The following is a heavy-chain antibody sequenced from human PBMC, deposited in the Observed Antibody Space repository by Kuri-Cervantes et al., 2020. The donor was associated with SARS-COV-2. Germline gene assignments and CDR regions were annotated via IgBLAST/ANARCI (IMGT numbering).Heavy chain of an antibody. CDR2: ISAYNGNT. CDR1: GYTFTSYG. D-gene: IGHD3-3*01. V-gene: IGHV1-18*01. CDR3: ARDTKAAAIFGVVMGYVWFDP. J-gene: IGHJ5*02. Sequence: ASVKVSCKASGYTFTSYGISWVRQAPGQGLEWMGWISAYNGNTNYAQKLQGRVTMTRDTSTSTVYMELSSLRSEDTAVYYCARDTKAAAIFGVVMGYVWFDPWGQGTLVTVSS.